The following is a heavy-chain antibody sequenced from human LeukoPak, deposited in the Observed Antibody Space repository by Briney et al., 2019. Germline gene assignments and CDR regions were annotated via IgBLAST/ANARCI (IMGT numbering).Heavy chain of an antibody. J-gene: IGHJ4*02. V-gene: IGHV3-74*01. CDR3: ARGYSYGYRIDY. Sequence: PGGSLRLSCAASGFTFSSYWMHWVRQAPGKGLVWVSRINSDGSSTSYADSVKGRFTISRDNAKNTLYLQMNSLRAEDTAVYYCARGYSYGYRIDYWGQGTLVTVSS. CDR1: GFTFSSYW. D-gene: IGHD5-18*01. CDR2: INSDGSST.